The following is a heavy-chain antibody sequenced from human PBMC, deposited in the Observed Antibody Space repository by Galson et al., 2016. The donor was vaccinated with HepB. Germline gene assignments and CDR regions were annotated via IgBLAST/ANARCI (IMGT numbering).Heavy chain of an antibody. Sequence: SLRLSCAASGFTFSSYWMSWVRKAPGKGLEWSSYISSSGSTVYYAVSVKGRFTISRDNAKNSLSLQMNSLRAEDTAVYYCARAYSRLGRWRLLYYFDYWGQGTLVTVSS. CDR2: ISSSGSTV. CDR3: ARAYSRLGRWRLLYYFDY. V-gene: IGHV3-48*04. CDR1: GFTFSSYW. J-gene: IGHJ4*02. D-gene: IGHD2/OR15-2a*01.